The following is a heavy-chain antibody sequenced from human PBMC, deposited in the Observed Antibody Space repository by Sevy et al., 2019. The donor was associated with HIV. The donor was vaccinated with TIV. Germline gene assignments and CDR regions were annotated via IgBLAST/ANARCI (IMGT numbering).Heavy chain of an antibody. D-gene: IGHD2-15*01. Sequence: GGSLRLSCAASGFTFSSYGMHWVRQAPGKGLEWVAFIRYDGSNKYYADSVKGRFTISRDNSKNTLYLQMNSLRAEDTAVYYCAKVSCSCGSCYYGPFDYWGQGTLVTVSS. CDR2: IRYDGSNK. J-gene: IGHJ4*02. V-gene: IGHV3-30*02. CDR1: GFTFSSYG. CDR3: AKVSCSCGSCYYGPFDY.